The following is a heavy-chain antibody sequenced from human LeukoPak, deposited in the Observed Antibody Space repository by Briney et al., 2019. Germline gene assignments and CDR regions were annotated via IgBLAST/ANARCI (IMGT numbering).Heavy chain of an antibody. V-gene: IGHV1-69*04. J-gene: IGHJ5*02. D-gene: IGHD4-17*01. CDR2: IIPILGIA. CDR3: ARETSNGDYVGWFDP. Sequence: SVKVSCKASGGTFSSYAISWVRQAPGQGLEWMGRIIPILGIANYAQKFQGRVTITADKSTSTAYMELSSLRSEDTAVYYCARETSNGDYVGWFDPWGQGTLVTVSS. CDR1: GGTFSSYA.